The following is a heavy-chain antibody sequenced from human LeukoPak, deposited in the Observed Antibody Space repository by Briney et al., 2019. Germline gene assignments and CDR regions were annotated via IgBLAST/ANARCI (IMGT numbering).Heavy chain of an antibody. CDR3: ARAHVTNYYYYYNNYMDV. CDR2: KHPNSGNT. Sequence: ASVKVSCKASGYTFTSDDSNGGRQATGQGREWMGGKHPNSGNTGNAQKFQGRVTITRNTSISTAYMELSSLRSEDTAVYYCARAHVTNYYYYYNNYMDVWGKGTTVTVSS. CDR1: GYTFTSDD. V-gene: IGHV1-8*03. J-gene: IGHJ6*03. D-gene: IGHD4/OR15-4a*01.